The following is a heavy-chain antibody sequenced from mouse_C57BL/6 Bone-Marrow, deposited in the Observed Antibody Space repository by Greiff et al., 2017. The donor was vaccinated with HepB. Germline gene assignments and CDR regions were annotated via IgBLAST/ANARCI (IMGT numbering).Heavy chain of an antibody. CDR1: GYTFTSYT. V-gene: IGHV1-4*01. J-gene: IGHJ3*01. D-gene: IGHD1-1*01. CDR3: ARRRSFYYYGSSYGAWFAY. CDR2: INPSSGYT. Sequence: VKLMESGAELARPGASVKMSCKASGYTFTSYTMHWVKQRPGQGLEWIGYINPSSGYTKYNQKFKDKATLTADKSSSTAYMQLSSLTSEGSAVYYCARRRSFYYYGSSYGAWFAYWGQGTLVTVSA.